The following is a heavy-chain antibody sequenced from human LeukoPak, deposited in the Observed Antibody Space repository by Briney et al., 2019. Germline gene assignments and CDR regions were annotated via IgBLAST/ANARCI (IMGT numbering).Heavy chain of an antibody. J-gene: IGHJ4*02. V-gene: IGHV4-39*07. Sequence: SETLSLTCTVSGGSISSSSYYWGWIRQPPGKGLEWIGSIYYSGSTNYNPSLKSRVTMSVDTSKNQFSLKLSSVTAADTAVYYCARDQYYYDSSGYLIFDYWGQGTLVTVSS. D-gene: IGHD3-22*01. CDR1: GGSISSSSYY. CDR3: ARDQYYYDSSGYLIFDY. CDR2: IYYSGST.